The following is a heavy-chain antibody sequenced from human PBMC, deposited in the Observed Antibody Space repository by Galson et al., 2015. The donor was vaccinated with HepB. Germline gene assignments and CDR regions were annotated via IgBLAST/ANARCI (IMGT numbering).Heavy chain of an antibody. D-gene: IGHD6-13*01. CDR2: IIPILGIA. V-gene: IGHV1-69*04. CDR3: ARGDGSSSWYY. J-gene: IGHJ4*02. CDR1: GYTFTSYG. Sequence: SVKVSCKASGYTFTSYGISWVRQAPGQGLELMGRIIPILGIANYAQKFQGRVTITADKSTSTAYMELSSLRSEDTAVYYCARGDGSSSWYYWGQGTLVTVSS.